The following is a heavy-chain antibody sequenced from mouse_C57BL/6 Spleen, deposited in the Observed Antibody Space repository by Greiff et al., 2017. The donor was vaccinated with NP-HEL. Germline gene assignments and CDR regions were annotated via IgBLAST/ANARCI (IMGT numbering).Heavy chain of an antibody. CDR2: INPNNGGT. V-gene: IGHV1-22*01. CDR1: GYTFTDYN. J-gene: IGHJ4*01. D-gene: IGHD2-5*01. CDR3: ARSVYSNSPYYYAMDY. Sequence: EVQLQQSGPELVKPGASVKMSCKASGYTFTDYNMHWVKQSHGKSLEWIGYINPNNGGTSYNQKFKGKATLTVNKSSSTAYMELRSLTSEDSAVYYCARSVYSNSPYYYAMDYWGQGTSVTVSS.